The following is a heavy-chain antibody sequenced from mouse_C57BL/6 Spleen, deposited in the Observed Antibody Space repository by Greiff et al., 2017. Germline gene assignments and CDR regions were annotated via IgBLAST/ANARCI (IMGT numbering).Heavy chain of an antibody. V-gene: IGHV2-9-1*01. Sequence: VQLVESGPGLVAPSQSLSITCTVSGFSLTSYAISWVRQPPGKGLEWLGVIWTGGGTNYNSALKSRLSISKDNSKRQVFLKMNSLQTDDTARYYCARSTTVVDRGYFDVWGTGTTVTVSS. D-gene: IGHD1-1*01. CDR2: IWTGGGT. CDR3: ARSTTVVDRGYFDV. CDR1: GFSLTSYA. J-gene: IGHJ1*03.